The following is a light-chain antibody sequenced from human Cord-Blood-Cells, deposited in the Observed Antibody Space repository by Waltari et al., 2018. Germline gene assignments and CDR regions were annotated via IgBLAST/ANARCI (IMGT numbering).Light chain of an antibody. CDR3: MQAIQTFT. CDR2: LGS. Sequence: DIVMTQSPLSLPVTPGEPASISCRSSQSLLHSNGYTYLDWYLQKPGQSQQLLIYLGSNRASGVPDRFSGSVSGTDFTLKISRVEAEDVGVYYCMQAIQTFTFGPGTKVDIK. CDR1: QSLLHSNGYTY. J-gene: IGKJ3*01. V-gene: IGKV2-28*01.